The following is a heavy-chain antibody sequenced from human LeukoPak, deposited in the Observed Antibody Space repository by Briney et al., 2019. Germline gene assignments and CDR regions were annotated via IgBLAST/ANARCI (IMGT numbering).Heavy chain of an antibody. D-gene: IGHD5-18*01. CDR3: ARESLGYSYGYRDWFDP. CDR1: GFTFSSYW. V-gene: IGHV3-7*01. J-gene: IGHJ5*02. CDR2: IKQDGSEK. Sequence: PGGSLRLSCAASGFTFSSYWMSWVRQAPGKGLEWVANIKQDGSEKYYVDSVKGRFTISRDNAKNSLYLQMNSLRAEDTAVYYCARESLGYSYGYRDWFDPWGQGTLVTVFS.